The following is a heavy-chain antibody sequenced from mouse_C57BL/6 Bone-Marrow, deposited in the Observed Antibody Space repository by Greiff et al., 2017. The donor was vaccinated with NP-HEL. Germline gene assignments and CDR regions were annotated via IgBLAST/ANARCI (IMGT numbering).Heavy chain of an antibody. CDR1: GFTFSSYG. CDR3: ARQELKHYYGSSLFAY. D-gene: IGHD1-1*01. CDR2: ISSGGSST. Sequence: EVKLVESGGDLVKPGGSLKLSCAASGFTFSSYGMSWVRQTPDKRLEWVATISSGGSSTYYPDSVKGRFTISRDNAKNTLYLQMSSLKSEDTAMYYCARQELKHYYGSSLFAYWGQGTLVTVSA. J-gene: IGHJ3*01. V-gene: IGHV5-6*01.